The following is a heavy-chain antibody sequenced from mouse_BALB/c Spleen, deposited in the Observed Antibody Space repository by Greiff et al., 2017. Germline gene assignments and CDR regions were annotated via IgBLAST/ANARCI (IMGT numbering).Heavy chain of an antibody. CDR2: IRLKSNNYAT. V-gene: IGHV6-6*02. CDR1: GFTFSNYW. CDR3: TPMGYDGDYYAMDY. J-gene: IGHJ4*01. D-gene: IGHD2-2*01. Sequence: EVQLVESGGGLVQPGGSMKLSCVASGFTFSNYWMNWVRQSPEKGLEWVAEIRLKSNNYATHYAESVKGRFTISRDDSKSSVYLQMNNLRAEDTGIYYCTPMGYDGDYYAMDYWGQGTSVTVSS.